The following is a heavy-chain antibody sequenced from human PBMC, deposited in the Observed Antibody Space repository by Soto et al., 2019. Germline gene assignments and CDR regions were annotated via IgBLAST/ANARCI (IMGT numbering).Heavy chain of an antibody. D-gene: IGHD2-2*02. J-gene: IGHJ4*02. Sequence: QVQLVQSGAEVKTPGSSLKVSCKVSGSRFSNYVISWVRQAPGHGLEWLGRIIPIFNSTKYAQNFQGRVTINADKSTSTASLELSSLRSDDTAVYYCAREGRGKKAGYNGLVSLGYWGQGTLGTVSS. CDR2: IIPIFNST. V-gene: IGHV1-69*06. CDR3: AREGRGKKAGYNGLVSLGY. CDR1: GSRFSNYV.